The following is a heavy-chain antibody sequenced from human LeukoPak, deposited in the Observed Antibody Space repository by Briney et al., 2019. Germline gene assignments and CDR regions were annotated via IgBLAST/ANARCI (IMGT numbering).Heavy chain of an antibody. CDR2: ISNSGSTI. CDR1: GFTFIGYY. D-gene: IGHD3-10*01. J-gene: IGHJ3*01. V-gene: IGHV3-11*04. Sequence: GGSLRLSCEASGFTFIGYYMSWIRQAPGKGLEWVSSISNSGSTIYYADSVKGRFTISRDNGMNSLFLQMNSLRAEDTAVYYCARCRFYYADGQADSLDLWGQGTMVSVAS. CDR3: ARCRFYYADGQADSLDL.